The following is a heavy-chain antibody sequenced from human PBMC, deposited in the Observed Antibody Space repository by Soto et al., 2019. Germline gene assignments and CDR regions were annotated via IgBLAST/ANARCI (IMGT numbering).Heavy chain of an antibody. Sequence: QVQLVQSGAEEKKPGASVKVSCKASGYTFTGYAMHLVRQAPGQRLAWMGWINAGNGNTKYSQKLQGRVTITRATTASTAYMELSSVRSEDTAVYSCARAVAVAADFDYWGQGTLVTVSS. V-gene: IGHV1-3*05. D-gene: IGHD6-19*01. J-gene: IGHJ4*02. CDR3: ARAVAVAADFDY. CDR1: GYTFTGYA. CDR2: INAGNGNT.